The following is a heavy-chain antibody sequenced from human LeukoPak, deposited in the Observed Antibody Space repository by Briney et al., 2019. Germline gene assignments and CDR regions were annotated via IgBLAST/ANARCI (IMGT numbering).Heavy chain of an antibody. CDR2: IDTDTGNP. Sequence: GASVKVSCKASRYSFSTYAFNWVRQAPGRRLEWMGWIDTDTGNPTYAQGFTGRFVFSLDTSVSTAYLQISSLKAEDTAVYYCARSDDSRNGYFDYWGQGTLVTVSS. CDR1: RYSFSTYA. J-gene: IGHJ4*02. D-gene: IGHD1-1*01. CDR3: ARSDDSRNGYFDY. V-gene: IGHV7-4-1*02.